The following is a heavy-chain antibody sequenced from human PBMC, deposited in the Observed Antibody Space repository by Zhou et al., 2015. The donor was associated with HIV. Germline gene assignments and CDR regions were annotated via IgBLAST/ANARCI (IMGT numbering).Heavy chain of an antibody. CDR1: GYDFTKFY. J-gene: IGHJ4*02. D-gene: IGHD3-10*01. V-gene: IGHV1-46*01. CDR3: ARDATYYYGSGSLRYSPGF. CDR2: IDPSGGGA. Sequence: QVHLEQSGAEVKKPGASVNISCGTSGYDFTKFYIHWVRQAPGQGPVWIGIIDPSGGGARFAEDFQGRVTMTRDTPTRTVFMEVSRLTSEDTAMYFCARDATYYYGSGSLRYSPGFWGQGTLVIVSS.